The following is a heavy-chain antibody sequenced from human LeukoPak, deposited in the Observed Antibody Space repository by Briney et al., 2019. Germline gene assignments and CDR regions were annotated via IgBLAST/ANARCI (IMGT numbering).Heavy chain of an antibody. V-gene: IGHV1-69*05. CDR2: IIPIFGTA. J-gene: IGHJ5*01. CDR1: GGTFSSYA. D-gene: IGHD3-22*01. Sequence: ASVKVSCKASGGTFSSYAISWVRQAPGQGLEWMGGIIPIFGTANYAQKFQGRVTMTTDTSTTTAYMELRRLRSDDTAIYYCARVFYYDTSGHNWFDSWGQGTLVTVSS. CDR3: ARVFYYDTSGHNWFDS.